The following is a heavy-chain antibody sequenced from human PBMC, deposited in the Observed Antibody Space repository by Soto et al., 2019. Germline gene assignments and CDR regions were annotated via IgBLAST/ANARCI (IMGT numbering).Heavy chain of an antibody. CDR2: IYHSGST. D-gene: IGHD4-17*01. CDR3: ALTTVPNNWFDT. CDR1: RGSISSSNW. Sequence: PXETLSLPSSVSRGSISSSNWGSWVRQPPGKGLEWIGEIYHSGSTNYNPSLKSRVTISVDKSKNQFSLKLSSVTAADTAVYYCALTTVPNNWFDTWGQGTLVTVSS. J-gene: IGHJ5*02. V-gene: IGHV4-4*02.